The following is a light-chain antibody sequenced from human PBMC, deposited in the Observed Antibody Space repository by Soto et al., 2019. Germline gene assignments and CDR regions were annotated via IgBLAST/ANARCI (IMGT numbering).Light chain of an antibody. CDR2: DAS. Sequence: DIQMTQSPSSLSASVGDRVTITCQASQDINNYLNWYQQKPGKAPKLLIYDASNLETGVPSRFSGSGSGTDFTLTISSLQAEDVAVYYCQQYYGTPYTFGQGTKLEIK. V-gene: IGKV1-33*01. J-gene: IGKJ2*01. CDR1: QDINNY. CDR3: QQYYGTPYT.